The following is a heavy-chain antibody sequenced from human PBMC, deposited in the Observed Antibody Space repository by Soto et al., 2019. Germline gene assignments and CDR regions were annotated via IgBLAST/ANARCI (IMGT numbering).Heavy chain of an antibody. V-gene: IGHV3-7*01. Sequence: EVRLVESGGGLVQPGGSLRLSCATSGFTFSSYSMSWVRQTPGKGLEWVANINQDGSEKFYVDSVKGRFTISKDNAERSLYLQMNSLTAEDTAVYHCALRGVTKHYWGQGALVTVSS. D-gene: IGHD3-10*01. J-gene: IGHJ4*02. CDR2: INQDGSEK. CDR1: GFTFSSYS. CDR3: ALRGVTKHY.